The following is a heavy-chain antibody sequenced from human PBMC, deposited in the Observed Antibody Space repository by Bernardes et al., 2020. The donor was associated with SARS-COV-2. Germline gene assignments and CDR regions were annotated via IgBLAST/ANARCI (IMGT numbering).Heavy chain of an antibody. CDR2: VSGRGDNT. Sequence: LRLSCAASGFTFNDYAMSWVRHVPGKGLEWVSAVSGRGDNTYYADSVEGRFTISRDNAKNMVYLQMNSLSAEDTAVYYCAKDFIGRSGLLDFWGQGTLVTVST. CDR3: AKDFIGRSGLLDF. J-gene: IGHJ4*02. V-gene: IGHV3-23*01. CDR1: GFTFNDYA. D-gene: IGHD5-12*01.